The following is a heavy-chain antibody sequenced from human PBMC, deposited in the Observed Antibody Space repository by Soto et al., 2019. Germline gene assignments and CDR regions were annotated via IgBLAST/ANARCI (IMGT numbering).Heavy chain of an antibody. Sequence: SETLSLTCTVSGGSISSDDYYWSWIRQAPGRGLEWIGYIHSSGSIYYNPSLKSRATMSIDTAKNQFSLKLSSVTAADTAVYYCARYGSGSYFTFDYWGQGTLVTVSS. CDR3: ARYGSGSYFTFDY. V-gene: IGHV4-30-4*01. CDR2: IHSSGSI. CDR1: GGSISSDDYY. J-gene: IGHJ4*02. D-gene: IGHD3-10*01.